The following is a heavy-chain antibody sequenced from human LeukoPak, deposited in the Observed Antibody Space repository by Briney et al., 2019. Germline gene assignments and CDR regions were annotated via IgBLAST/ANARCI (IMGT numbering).Heavy chain of an antibody. V-gene: IGHV3-21*01. CDR1: GFTFSSYS. D-gene: IGHD6-13*01. CDR2: ISSSSSYI. J-gene: IGHJ5*02. Sequence: KSGGSLRLSCAASGFTFSSYSMNWVRQAPGKGLEWVSSISSSSSYIYYADSVKGRFTISRDNAKNSLYLQMNSLRAEDTAVYYCAKESSSNWFDPWGQGTLVTVSS. CDR3: AKESSSNWFDP.